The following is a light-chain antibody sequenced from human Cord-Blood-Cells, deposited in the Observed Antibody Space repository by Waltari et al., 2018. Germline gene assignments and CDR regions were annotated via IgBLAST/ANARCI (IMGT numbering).Light chain of an antibody. Sequence: QSALTQPASVSGSPGQPITIPCTGTSSHVGGYNYVSWYQQHPGKAPKLMIYDVSNRPSGVSNRFSGSKSGNTASLTISGLQAEDEADYYCSSYTSSSTLVVFGGGTKLTVL. CDR1: SSHVGGYNY. CDR2: DVS. V-gene: IGLV2-14*01. CDR3: SSYTSSSTLVV. J-gene: IGLJ2*01.